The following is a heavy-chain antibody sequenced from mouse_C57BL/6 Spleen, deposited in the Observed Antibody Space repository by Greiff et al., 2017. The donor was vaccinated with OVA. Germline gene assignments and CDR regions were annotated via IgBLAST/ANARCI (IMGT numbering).Heavy chain of an antibody. D-gene: IGHD2-2*01. V-gene: IGHV5-9*01. CDR3: ARHYYGYDGGAYFDY. CDR1: GFTFSSYT. Sequence: EVQLVESGGGLVKPGGSLKLSCAASGFTFSSYTMSWVRQTPEKRLEWVATISGGGGNTYYPDSVKGRFTISRDNAKNTLYLQMSSLRSEDTALYYWARHYYGYDGGAYFDYWGQGTTLTVSS. J-gene: IGHJ2*01. CDR2: ISGGGGNT.